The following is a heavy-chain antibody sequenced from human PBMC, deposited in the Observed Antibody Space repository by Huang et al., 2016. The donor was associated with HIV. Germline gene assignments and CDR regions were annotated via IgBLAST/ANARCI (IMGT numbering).Heavy chain of an antibody. CDR1: GGSFNSLA. D-gene: IGHD1-1*01. V-gene: IGHV1-69*10. Sequence: VQLVQSGAEVRRPGSSVRVSCKAAGGSFNSLAFNWVRQAPGQGREYMGGIVPRFSVKNYAERFQNRLTSSADKSTNTVYMELRSLRSEDTGVFYCAREGQTWYGKPIAAFEIWGQGTTVIVSS. J-gene: IGHJ3*02. CDR2: IVPRFSVK. CDR3: AREGQTWYGKPIAAFEI.